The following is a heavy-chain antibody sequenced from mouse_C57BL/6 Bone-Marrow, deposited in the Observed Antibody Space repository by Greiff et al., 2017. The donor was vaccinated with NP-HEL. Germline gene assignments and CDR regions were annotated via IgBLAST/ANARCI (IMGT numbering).Heavy chain of an antibody. CDR1: GYAFSSSW. V-gene: IGHV1-82*01. Sequence: QVQLQQSGPELVKPGASVKISCKASGYAFSSSWMNWVKQRPGKGLEWIGRIYPGDGDTNYNGKFKGKATLTADKSSSTAYMQLSSLTSEDSAVYFCARLPDYDGHYYAMDYWGQGTSVTVSS. CDR3: ARLPDYDGHYYAMDY. J-gene: IGHJ4*01. D-gene: IGHD2-4*01. CDR2: IYPGDGDT.